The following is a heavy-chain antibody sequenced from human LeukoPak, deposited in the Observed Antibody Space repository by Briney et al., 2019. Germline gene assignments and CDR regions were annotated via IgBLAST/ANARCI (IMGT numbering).Heavy chain of an antibody. Sequence: SETLSLTCAVYGGSFSGYYWSWIRQPPGKGLEWIGEINHSGSTNYNPSLKSRVTISVDTSKNQFSLKLSSVTAADTAVYYCARVILSNQLPPHDAFDIWGQGTMVTVSS. D-gene: IGHD2-2*01. CDR3: ARVILSNQLPPHDAFDI. J-gene: IGHJ3*02. CDR1: GGSFSGYY. V-gene: IGHV4-34*01. CDR2: INHSGST.